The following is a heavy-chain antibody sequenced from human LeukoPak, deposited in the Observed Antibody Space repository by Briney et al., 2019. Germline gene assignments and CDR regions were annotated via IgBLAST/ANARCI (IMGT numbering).Heavy chain of an antibody. CDR1: GFTFSSYV. J-gene: IGHJ4*02. CDR2: IRYDGSNK. D-gene: IGHD2/OR15-2a*01. V-gene: IGHV3-30*02. Sequence: GGSLRLSCAASGFTFSSYVMHWVRQAPGKGLEWVAFIRYDGSNKYYADSVKGRFTISRDNSKNTLYLQMNSLRAEDTAVYYCAKAGNIRFDYWGQGTLVTVSS. CDR3: AKAGNIRFDY.